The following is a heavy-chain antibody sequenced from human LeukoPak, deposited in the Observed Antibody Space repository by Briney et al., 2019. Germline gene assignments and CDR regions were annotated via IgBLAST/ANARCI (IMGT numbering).Heavy chain of an antibody. V-gene: IGHV3-30*02. CDR3: AKDRQWLVNSIDY. CDR2: IRYDGSNK. J-gene: IGHJ4*02. D-gene: IGHD6-19*01. CDR1: GFTFSSYG. Sequence: GGSLRLSCAASGFTFSSYGMHWVRQAPGKGLERVAFIRYDGSNKYYADSVKGRFTISRDNSKNTLYLQMNSLRAEDTAVYYCAKDRQWLVNSIDYWSQGTLVTVSS.